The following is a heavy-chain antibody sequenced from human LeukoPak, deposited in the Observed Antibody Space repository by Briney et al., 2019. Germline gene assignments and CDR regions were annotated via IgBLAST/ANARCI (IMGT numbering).Heavy chain of an antibody. CDR2: ISNTGTTI. D-gene: IGHD1-26*01. Sequence: GGSLRLSCAASGFTFSSYEMNWVRQAPGKGLEWVSYISNTGTTIYYADSVKGRFTISRDNARNSLYLQMNSLRAEDTAAYYCARGGAADYWGQGTLVTVSS. CDR3: ARGGAADY. V-gene: IGHV3-48*03. CDR1: GFTFSSYE. J-gene: IGHJ4*02.